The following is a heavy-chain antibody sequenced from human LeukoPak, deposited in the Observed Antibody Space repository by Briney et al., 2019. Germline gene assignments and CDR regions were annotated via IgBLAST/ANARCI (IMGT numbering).Heavy chain of an antibody. CDR3: ARDYTGGWNDY. D-gene: IGHD7-27*01. CDR2: ISSSSSYI. Sequence: GGSLRLSCAASGFTFSSYSMNWVRQAPGKGLEWVSSISSSSSYIYYADSVKGRFTISRDNAKNSLYLQMSSLRAEDTAVYYCARDYTGGWNDYWGRGTRVTVSS. J-gene: IGHJ4*02. CDR1: GFTFSSYS. V-gene: IGHV3-21*01.